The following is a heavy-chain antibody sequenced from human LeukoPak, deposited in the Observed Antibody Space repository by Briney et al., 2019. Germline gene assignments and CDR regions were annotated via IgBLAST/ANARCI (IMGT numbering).Heavy chain of an antibody. J-gene: IGHJ4*02. V-gene: IGHV1-18*01. CDR3: ARDHWGGYSGGLDF. CDR2: INTYNDNT. D-gene: IGHD5-12*01. Sequence: ASVKVSCKTSGYTFTSYGVTWVRQARGQGLEWMGWINTYNDNTKYEKKFQGRVTMTTDTSTSTAYMELRSLSSDDTAVYYCARDHWGGYSGGLDFWGQGTLVTVSS. CDR1: GYTFTSYG.